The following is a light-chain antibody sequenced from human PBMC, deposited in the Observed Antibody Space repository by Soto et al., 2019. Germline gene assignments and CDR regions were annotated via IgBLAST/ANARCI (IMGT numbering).Light chain of an antibody. CDR2: DAT. J-gene: IGKJ5*01. V-gene: IGKV1-39*01. CDR1: QSIYTY. CDR3: QQSFSTIT. Sequence: DIQMTQSPSSLSASLGDRVTITCRASQSIYTYLYWYQQKPGKAPKLLIFDATNLQSGVPSRFSGSGSGTDFILTISSLQPEDFATYYCQQSFSTITFGQGTRLEIK.